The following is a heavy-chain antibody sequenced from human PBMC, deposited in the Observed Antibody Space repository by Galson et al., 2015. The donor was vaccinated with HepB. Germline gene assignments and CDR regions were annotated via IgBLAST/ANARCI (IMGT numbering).Heavy chain of an antibody. V-gene: IGHV1-18*04. CDR1: GYTFTSYG. Sequence: SVKVSCKASGYTFTSYGISWVRQAPGQGLEWMGWISAYNGNTNYAQKLQGRVTMTTDTSTSTAYMELRSLRSDDTAVYYCARNSIWFGDGGGMDVWGQGTTVTVSS. D-gene: IGHD3-10*01. CDR3: ARNSIWFGDGGGMDV. CDR2: ISAYNGNT. J-gene: IGHJ6*02.